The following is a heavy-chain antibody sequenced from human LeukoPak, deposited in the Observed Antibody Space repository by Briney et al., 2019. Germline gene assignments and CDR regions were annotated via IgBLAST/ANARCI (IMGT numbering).Heavy chain of an antibody. V-gene: IGHV4-59*08. J-gene: IGHJ4*02. CDR2: IYYTGST. D-gene: IGHD2/OR15-2a*01. CDR3: ARFSQYYDSPTHYLDY. CDR1: GGSINNYY. Sequence: SETLSLTCTVSGGSINNYYWSWVRQPPGAGLEWLAYIYYTGSTNYNPSLKTRLTISVDTSKNQFSLRLNSVTAADTAVYYCARFSQYYDSPTHYLDYWGQGMLVTVSS.